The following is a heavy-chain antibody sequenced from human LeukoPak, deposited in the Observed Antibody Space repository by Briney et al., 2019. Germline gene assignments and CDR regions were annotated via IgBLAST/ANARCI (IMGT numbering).Heavy chain of an antibody. J-gene: IGHJ6*03. Sequence: SVKVSCKASGGTFSSYAISWVRQAPGQGLEWMGGIIPIFGTTNYAQKFQGRVTITTDESTSTAYMELSSLRSEDTAVYYCARGGGYYYYYMDVWGKGTTVTVSS. CDR1: GGTFSSYA. CDR3: ARGGGYYYYYMDV. V-gene: IGHV1-69*05. CDR2: IIPIFGTT. D-gene: IGHD3-10*01.